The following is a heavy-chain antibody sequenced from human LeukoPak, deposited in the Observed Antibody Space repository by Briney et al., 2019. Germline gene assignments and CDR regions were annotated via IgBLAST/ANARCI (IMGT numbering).Heavy chain of an antibody. V-gene: IGHV4-34*01. CDR3: ARQITMIVVVITRPGAFDI. J-gene: IGHJ3*02. CDR2: INHSGST. Sequence: SETLSLTCAVYDGSFSGYYWSWIRQPPGKGLEWIGEINHSGSTNYNPSLKSRVTISVDTSKNQFSLKLSSVTAADTAVYYCARQITMIVVVITRPGAFDIWGQGTMVTVSS. D-gene: IGHD3-22*01. CDR1: DGSFSGYY.